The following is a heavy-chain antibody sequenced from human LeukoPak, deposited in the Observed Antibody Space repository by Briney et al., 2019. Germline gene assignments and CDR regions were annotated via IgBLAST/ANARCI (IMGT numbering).Heavy chain of an antibody. V-gene: IGHV3-7*04. D-gene: IGHD2-2*01. J-gene: IGHJ3*02. CDR3: ARDMRGDGFDI. CDR2: IRQDGSEK. CDR1: GFTFSTYW. Sequence: TGGSLRLSCAASGFTFSTYWMTWVRQAPGKGLEWVANIRQDGSEKYYVDSVEGRFTISRDNAKKSLFLQMNSLRAEDTAVYYCARDMRGDGFDIWGQGTMVTVSS.